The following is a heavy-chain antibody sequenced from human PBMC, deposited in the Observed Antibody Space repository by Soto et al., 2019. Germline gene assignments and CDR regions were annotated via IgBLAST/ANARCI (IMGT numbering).Heavy chain of an antibody. CDR2: ISTSSSST. Sequence: PGGSLRLSCAASGFTFSNYYMSWTRQAPGKGLEWVSYISTSSSSTNYADSVKGRFTLSRDNAHNSLYLQMDSLRDDDTAVYYCARVDGPTVETMFFDYWGQGIPVTVSS. V-gene: IGHV3-11*06. CDR3: ARVDGPTVETMFFDY. J-gene: IGHJ4*02. D-gene: IGHD5-12*01. CDR1: GFTFSNYY.